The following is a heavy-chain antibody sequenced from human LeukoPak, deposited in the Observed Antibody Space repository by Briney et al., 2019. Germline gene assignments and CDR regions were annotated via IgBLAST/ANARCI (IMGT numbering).Heavy chain of an antibody. Sequence: GGSLRLSCAASGFTFSSYGMHWVRQAPGKGLEWVAVISYDGSNKYYADSVKGRFTISRDNSKSTLYLQMNSLKTEDTAVYFCAHRDTTMVRVDYWGQGTLVTVSS. J-gene: IGHJ4*02. D-gene: IGHD5-18*01. CDR3: AHRDTTMVRVDY. CDR1: GFTFSSYG. CDR2: ISYDGSNK. V-gene: IGHV3-30*03.